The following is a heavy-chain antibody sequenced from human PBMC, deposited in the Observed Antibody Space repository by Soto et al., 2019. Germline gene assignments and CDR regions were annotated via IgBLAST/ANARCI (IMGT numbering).Heavy chain of an antibody. J-gene: IGHJ4*02. CDR1: GVSMSNGAPS. V-gene: IGHV4-31*11. CDR3: ARDRCSECDCYLGH. CDR2: SVSGGTT. Sequence: TLSLTCAVSGVSMSNGAPSCSWIREHPGRGLEWAGFSVSGGTTYCSPYLRGRVMISEHTSKNQFSRTLSSVTAADTTVYYCARDRCSECDCYLGHWAQRTLDTVSS. D-gene: IGHD2-21*02.